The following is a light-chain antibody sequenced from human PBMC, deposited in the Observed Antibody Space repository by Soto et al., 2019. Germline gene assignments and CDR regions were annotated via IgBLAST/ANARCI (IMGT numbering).Light chain of an antibody. CDR1: SSDVGSYNR. Sequence: QSALTHPASVSGSPGQSITISCTGTSSDVGSYNRVSWYQQHPGKAPKLMIYEGSKRPSGVSNRSSGSKSGNTASLTISGLQAEDEADYYCCSYAGSSTFFYVLGTGTKVTVL. V-gene: IGLV2-23*03. CDR2: EGS. CDR3: CSYAGSSTFFYV. J-gene: IGLJ1*01.